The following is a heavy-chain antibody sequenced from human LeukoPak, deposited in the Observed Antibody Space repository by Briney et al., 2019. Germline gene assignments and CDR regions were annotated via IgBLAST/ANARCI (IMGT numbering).Heavy chain of an antibody. V-gene: IGHV4-4*07. D-gene: IGHD3-3*01. CDR3: AREVGDFWSGYYVDY. CDR2: NNPSGST. J-gene: IGHJ4*02. CDR1: GGSISSSY. Sequence: SETLSLTCTVSGGSISSSYWSWIRQPAGKGLEWIGRNNPSGSTNYNPSLKSRVTMSVDASKNQFSLKLSSVTAADTAVYYCAREVGDFWSGYYVDYWGQGTLVTVSS.